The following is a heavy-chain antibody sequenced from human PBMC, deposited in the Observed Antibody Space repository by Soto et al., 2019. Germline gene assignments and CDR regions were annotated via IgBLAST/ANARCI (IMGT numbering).Heavy chain of an antibody. CDR1: GFTFDDYA. V-gene: IGHV3-9*01. CDR2: ISWNSGII. Sequence: EVQLVESGGGLVQPGRSLRLSCAASGFTFDDYAMHWVRQAPGKGLEWVSGISWNSGIIDYADSVKGRFTISRDNAKNSLCRQRNRRRAEDTAVDYCAKGYSYGVLEPLGYWGQGTLVTVSS. D-gene: IGHD5-18*01. J-gene: IGHJ4*02. CDR3: AKGYSYGVLEPLGY.